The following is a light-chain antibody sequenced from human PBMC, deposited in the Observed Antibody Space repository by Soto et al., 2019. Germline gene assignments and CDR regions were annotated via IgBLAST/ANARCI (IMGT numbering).Light chain of an antibody. Sequence: EIVMTQSPATLSVSPGERATLSCRASQSISTNLAWYQQNFGQAPRLLIYGASTRATGIPARFSGSGSGTEFTLTISSLQSEDFAVYYCQHYNNWLPWTFGQGTKVEIK. V-gene: IGKV3-15*01. CDR3: QHYNNWLPWT. CDR2: GAS. CDR1: QSISTN. J-gene: IGKJ1*01.